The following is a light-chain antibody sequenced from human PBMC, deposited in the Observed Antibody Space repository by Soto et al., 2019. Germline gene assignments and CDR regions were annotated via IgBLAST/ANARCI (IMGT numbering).Light chain of an antibody. CDR2: GAS. V-gene: IGKV3-20*01. Sequence: IVMTQSPATLSVSPGERATLSCRASQSVTYDQLAWYQQKPGQAPRLLIYGASSRAIGIPDRFSGSVSGSDFILTINRLEPEDFAVYYCQQYGSSHTFGQGTRLEIK. CDR1: QSVTYDQ. CDR3: QQYGSSHT. J-gene: IGKJ5*01.